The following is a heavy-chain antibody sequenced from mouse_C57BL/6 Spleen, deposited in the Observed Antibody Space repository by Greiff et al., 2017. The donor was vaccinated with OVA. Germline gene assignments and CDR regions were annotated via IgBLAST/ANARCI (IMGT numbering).Heavy chain of an antibody. CDR1: GYTFTDYY. Sequence: EVQLQQSGPVLVKPGASVKMSCKASGYTFTDYYMNWVKQSHGKSLEWIGVINPYNGGTSYNQKFKGKATLTVDKSSSTAYMELNSLTSEDSAVYYYARGGNTLVENVDYWGQGTTLTVSS. CDR3: ARGGNTLVENVDY. J-gene: IGHJ2*01. V-gene: IGHV1-19*01. D-gene: IGHD1-1*01. CDR2: INPYNGGT.